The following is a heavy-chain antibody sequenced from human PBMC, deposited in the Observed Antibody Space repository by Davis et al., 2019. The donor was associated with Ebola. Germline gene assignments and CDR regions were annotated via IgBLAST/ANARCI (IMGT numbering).Heavy chain of an antibody. CDR1: GGTFSSYG. CDR2: IIPVCGIP. J-gene: IGHJ4*02. Sequence: SVKVSCKASGGTFSSYGISWVRQAPGQGLEWMGGIIPVCGIPKYAQKFQGRVTITADESTSTAYMELSSLRSEDTAVYYCARDRYSDGSGYFFEQSHWGQGTLVTVSS. D-gene: IGHD3-22*01. V-gene: IGHV1-69*13. CDR3: ARDRYSDGSGYFFEQSH.